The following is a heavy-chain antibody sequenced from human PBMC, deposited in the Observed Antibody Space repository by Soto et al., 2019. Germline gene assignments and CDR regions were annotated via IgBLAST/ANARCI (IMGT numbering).Heavy chain of an antibody. CDR1: GFTFSNYA. CDR2: ISDNGGTT. D-gene: IGHD4-17*01. V-gene: IGHV3-64*02. CDR3: ARGPSTVATWFDY. Sequence: EVQLVESGEGLVQPGGSLRFSCAASGFTFSNYAMHWVRQAPGKGLEYVSAISDNGGTTYYADSVKGRFTISRDNSKNTLYIQMGSLRAEDLAVYYCARGPSTVATWFDYWGQGTLVTVSS. J-gene: IGHJ4*02.